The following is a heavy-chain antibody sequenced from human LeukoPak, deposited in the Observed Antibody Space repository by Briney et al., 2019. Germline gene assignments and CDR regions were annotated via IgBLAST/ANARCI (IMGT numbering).Heavy chain of an antibody. V-gene: IGHV1-8*01. Sequence: GASVKVSCKASGYTFTSYDINWVRQATGQGLEWMGWMNPNSGNTSYAQKFQGRVTMTRDTSTSTVYMELSSLRSEDTAVYYCASEATVTTSRYFDYWGQGTLVTVSS. J-gene: IGHJ4*02. CDR2: MNPNSGNT. CDR3: ASEATVTTSRYFDY. CDR1: GYTFTSYD. D-gene: IGHD4-17*01.